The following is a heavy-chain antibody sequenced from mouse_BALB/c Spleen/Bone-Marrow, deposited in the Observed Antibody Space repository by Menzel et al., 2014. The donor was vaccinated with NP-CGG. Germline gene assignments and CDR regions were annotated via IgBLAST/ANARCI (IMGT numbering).Heavy chain of an antibody. CDR1: GFTFSSFG. D-gene: IGHD4-1*01. Sequence: VMLVESGGGLVQPGGSRKLSCAASGFTFSSFGMHWVRQAPEKGLEWVAYISSGSTVIFYADTVKGRFTISRDNPKNTLFLQMTSLRSEDTAMYYCARGGNWDDFDVWGAGTTVTVSS. CDR2: ISSGSTVI. CDR3: ARGGNWDDFDV. J-gene: IGHJ1*01. V-gene: IGHV5-17*02.